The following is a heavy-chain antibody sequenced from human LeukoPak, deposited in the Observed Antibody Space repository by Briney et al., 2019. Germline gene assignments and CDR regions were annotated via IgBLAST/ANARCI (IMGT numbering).Heavy chain of an antibody. Sequence: SETLSLTCAVYGVSFSGYFWSWIRQPPGKGLEWIGEINHSGRTNYYPSLKSRVTMSVDTSKNQFSLNLNSVTAADTAVYYCARGQFQRDHWGQGTLVTVSS. D-gene: IGHD5-24*01. CDR3: ARGQFQRDH. CDR2: INHSGRT. V-gene: IGHV4-34*01. CDR1: GVSFSGYF. J-gene: IGHJ4*02.